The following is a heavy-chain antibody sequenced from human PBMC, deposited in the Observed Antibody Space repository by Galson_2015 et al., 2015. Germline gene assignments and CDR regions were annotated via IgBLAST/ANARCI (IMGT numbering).Heavy chain of an antibody. Sequence: QSGAEVKKPGQSLKISCKGSGYNFTSYWIGWVRQMPGKGLEWMGIIYPGDSENRYSPSFQGQVTISVDKSISTAFLQRSSLKASDTAMYYCARQRNDCSGGSCYLGAFDIWGQGTMVTVSS. V-gene: IGHV5-51*01. D-gene: IGHD2-15*01. CDR3: ARQRNDCSGGSCYLGAFDI. CDR2: IYPGDSEN. J-gene: IGHJ3*02. CDR1: GYNFTSYW.